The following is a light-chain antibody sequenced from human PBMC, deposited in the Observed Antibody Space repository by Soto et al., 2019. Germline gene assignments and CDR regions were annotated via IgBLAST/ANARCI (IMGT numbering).Light chain of an antibody. CDR1: NIGSKS. J-gene: IGLJ2*01. CDR3: QVWDISSDHR. Sequence: SYVLTQPPSVSVAPGQTARITCGGTNIGSKSVHWYQQKPGQAPVLVVYDDSDRPSGIPERFSGSNSGNTATLTISRVEAGDEADYYCQVWDISSDHRFGGGTKLTVL. V-gene: IGLV3-21*02. CDR2: DDS.